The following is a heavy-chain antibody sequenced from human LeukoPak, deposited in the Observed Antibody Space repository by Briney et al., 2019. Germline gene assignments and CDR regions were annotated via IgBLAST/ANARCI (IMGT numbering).Heavy chain of an antibody. CDR3: ARDRSGYVGGTSD. CDR1: GFTFSSYS. V-gene: IGHV3-48*04. Sequence: GGSLSLSCAASGFTFSSYSMNWVRQAPGKGLEWVSYISSSSSTIYYADSVKGRFTISRDNAKNSLYLQMNSLRAEDTAVYYCARDRSGYVGGTSDWGQGTLVTVSS. J-gene: IGHJ4*02. D-gene: IGHD5-12*01. CDR2: ISSSSSTI.